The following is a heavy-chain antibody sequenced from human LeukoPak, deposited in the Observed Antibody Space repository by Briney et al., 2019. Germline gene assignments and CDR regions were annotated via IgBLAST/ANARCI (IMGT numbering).Heavy chain of an antibody. D-gene: IGHD3-22*01. V-gene: IGHV3-72*01. J-gene: IGHJ4*02. CDR1: GFTLSDHY. CDR3: VSKITTPYY. Sequence: PGGSLRLSCAASGFTLSDHYMDWVRQAPGKGLEWVGRTRNKVNSYSTEYAAPVKGRFTISRDDSKHSLYLQMNSLKTEDTAVYYCVSKITTPYYWGQGTLVIVSS. CDR2: TRNKVNSYST.